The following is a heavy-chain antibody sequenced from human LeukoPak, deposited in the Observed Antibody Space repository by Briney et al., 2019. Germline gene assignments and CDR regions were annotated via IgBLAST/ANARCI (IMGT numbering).Heavy chain of an antibody. CDR2: IGGRGGST. D-gene: IGHD3-16*01. CDR1: GFTFSSYT. Sequence: GGSLRLSCVGSGFTFSSYTMTWVRQAPGKGLEWVSAIGGRGGSTYYADSVKGRFTISRDNSKNTVYLQMNSLRADDTAVYYCAKEGGAWGQGTLVSVSS. J-gene: IGHJ5*02. CDR3: AKEGGA. V-gene: IGHV3-23*01.